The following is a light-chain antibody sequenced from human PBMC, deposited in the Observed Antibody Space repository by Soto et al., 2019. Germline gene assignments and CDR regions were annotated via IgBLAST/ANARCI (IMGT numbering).Light chain of an antibody. CDR2: RNT. CDR1: SSTIGAGYD. Sequence: QSVLTQPPSVSGAPGQRVPISCTGSSSTIGAGYDVHWCQQLPGTAPKLLIYRNTNRPSGVPDRFSGSKSGTSASLAITGLQAEDEADYYCQSCDSSLSGSGVFGTGTKVTVL. V-gene: IGLV1-40*01. CDR3: QSCDSSLSGSGV. J-gene: IGLJ1*01.